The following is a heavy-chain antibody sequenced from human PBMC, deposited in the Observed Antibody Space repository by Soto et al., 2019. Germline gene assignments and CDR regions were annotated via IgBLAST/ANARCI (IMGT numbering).Heavy chain of an antibody. D-gene: IGHD2-8*01. J-gene: IGHJ6*02. CDR2: IRSKANSYAT. Sequence: EVQLVESGGGLVQPGGSLKLSCAASGFTFSGSAMHWVRQASGKGLEWVGRIRSKANSYATAYAASVKGRFTISRDDSKTPAYLQMNSLKAEDTAVYYWTVFPLNPPRYYYYGMDVWGQGTTVTVSS. CDR3: TVFPLNPPRYYYYGMDV. V-gene: IGHV3-73*01. CDR1: GFTFSGSA.